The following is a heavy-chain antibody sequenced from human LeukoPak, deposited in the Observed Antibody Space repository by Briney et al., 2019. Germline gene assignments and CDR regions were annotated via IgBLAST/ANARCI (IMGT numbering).Heavy chain of an antibody. J-gene: IGHJ4*02. CDR3: ASGGRGSYQYYFDY. Sequence: GGSLRLSCAASGFTFSSYGMHWVRQAPGKGLEWVAVISYDGSNKYYADSVKGRFTISRDNAKNSLYLQMNSLRAEDTAVYYCASGGRGSYQYYFDYWGQGTLVTVSS. CDR1: GFTFSSYG. D-gene: IGHD1-26*01. V-gene: IGHV3-30*03. CDR2: ISYDGSNK.